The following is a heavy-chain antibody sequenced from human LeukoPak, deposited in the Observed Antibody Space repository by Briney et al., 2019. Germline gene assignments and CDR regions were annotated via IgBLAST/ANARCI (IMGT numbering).Heavy chain of an antibody. CDR2: IWYDGSTK. V-gene: IGHV3-33*01. CDR1: GFTFSSYG. Sequence: PGGSLRLSCPASGFTFSSYGIHWVRQAPGKGLEWVAFIWYDGSTKYYADSVKGRFTISRDNSKNTLYLQMNSLRAEDTAVYYCARARANFDYWGQGTLVTVSS. CDR3: ARARANFDY. J-gene: IGHJ4*02.